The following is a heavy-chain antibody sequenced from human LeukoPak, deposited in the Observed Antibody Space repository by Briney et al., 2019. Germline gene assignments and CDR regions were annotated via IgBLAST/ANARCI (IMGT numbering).Heavy chain of an antibody. Sequence: GGSLRLSCAASGFTFSNYAMRWVRQAPGKGLEWVSGISGSGDSTYYADSVKGRFTISRDNSKNTLYLQMNSLRAEDTALYYCARDDSSGYYGVYWGQGTLVTVSS. CDR3: ARDDSSGYYGVY. D-gene: IGHD3-22*01. V-gene: IGHV3-23*01. CDR1: GFTFSNYA. J-gene: IGHJ4*02. CDR2: ISGSGDST.